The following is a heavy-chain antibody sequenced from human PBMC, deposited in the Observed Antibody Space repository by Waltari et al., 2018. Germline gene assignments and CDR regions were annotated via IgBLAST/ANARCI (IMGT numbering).Heavy chain of an antibody. CDR2: IYGGGST. CDR1: GFTVSSNY. CDR3: ARAVLISSSNPIFDY. D-gene: IGHD6-6*01. Sequence: EVQLVETGGGLIQPGGSLRLSCAASGFTVSSNYMSWVRQAPGKGLEWVSVIYGGGSTYYADSVKGRFTISRDNSKNTLYLQMNSLRAEDTAVYYCARAVLISSSNPIFDYWGQGTLVTVSS. J-gene: IGHJ4*02. V-gene: IGHV3-53*02.